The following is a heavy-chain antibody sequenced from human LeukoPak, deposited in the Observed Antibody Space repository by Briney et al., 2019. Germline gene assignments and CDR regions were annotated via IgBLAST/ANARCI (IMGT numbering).Heavy chain of an antibody. Sequence: QSGGSLRLSCAASGFTFSSYAMSWVRHAPGKGLEGASGISGSGESTYYAGSVKGRFIISRDNSKNTLSLQMNSLRAEDTAVYYCAKGLNGYGSGSYSHLDAFDIWGQGTLVTVSS. CDR2: ISGSGEST. J-gene: IGHJ3*02. D-gene: IGHD3-10*01. V-gene: IGHV3-23*01. CDR3: AKGLNGYGSGSYSHLDAFDI. CDR1: GFTFSSYA.